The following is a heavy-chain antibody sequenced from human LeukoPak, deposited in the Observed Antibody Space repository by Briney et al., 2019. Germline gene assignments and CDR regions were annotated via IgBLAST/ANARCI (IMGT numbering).Heavy chain of an antibody. V-gene: IGHV3-30*18. CDR3: AKDVRHCTSTSCPLDY. J-gene: IGHJ4*02. CDR2: ISYHGSDV. D-gene: IGHD2-2*01. CDR1: GFTFSNYG. Sequence: PGGSLRLSCAVSGFTFSNYGLHWVRQAPGKGLERVAFISYHGSDVYYADSVEGQFAISRDNSKNTLYLQMNSLTAEDTALYYCAKDVRHCTSTSCPLDYWGQGTLVTVSS.